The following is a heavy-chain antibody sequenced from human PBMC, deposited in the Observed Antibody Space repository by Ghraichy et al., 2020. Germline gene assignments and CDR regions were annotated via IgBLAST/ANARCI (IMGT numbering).Heavy chain of an antibody. CDR2: ISISCSSM. J-gene: IGHJ6*02. CDR1: GFTFNDYN. Sequence: LSLTCAASGFTFNDYNMNWVRQAPAKGLELVSHISISCSSMFYADSVKGRFTVSRNNAKNTLLLQMNSLIDEDTAVYYWARGLYGAYRVAGYNYCYGMDVWGLGTTVTVSS. CDR3: ARGLYGAYRVAGYNYCYGMDV. V-gene: IGHV3-48*02. D-gene: IGHD2-15*01.